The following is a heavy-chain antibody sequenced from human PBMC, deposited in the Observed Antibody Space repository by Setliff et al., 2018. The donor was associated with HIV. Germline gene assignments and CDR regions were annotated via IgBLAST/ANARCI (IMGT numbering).Heavy chain of an antibody. CDR1: GYTFTSDY. CDR3: AKDNPGPAINSGRIKNWFDP. Sequence: ASVKVSCKASGYTFTSDYIHWVRQAPGQGLEWMGIINPAGKPTSYAQKFQGRLTMTRDTSTNTVYMELSSLRSEDTAVYYCAKDNPGPAINSGRIKNWFDPWGEGTLGTVSS. J-gene: IGHJ5*02. CDR2: INPAGKPT. V-gene: IGHV1-46*01. D-gene: IGHD6-19*01.